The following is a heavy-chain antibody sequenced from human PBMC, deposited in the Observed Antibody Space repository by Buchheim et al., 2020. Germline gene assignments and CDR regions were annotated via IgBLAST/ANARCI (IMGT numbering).Heavy chain of an antibody. J-gene: IGHJ4*02. Sequence: QVQLVESGGGVVQPGRSLRLSCAASGFTFSSYAMHWVRQAPGKGLEWVAVISYDGSNKYYADSVKGRFTISRDNSKNTLYLQMNSLRAEDTAVYYCARDSGNVLDYWGQGTL. V-gene: IGHV3-30-3*01. CDR2: ISYDGSNK. CDR3: ARDSGNVLDY. CDR1: GFTFSSYA.